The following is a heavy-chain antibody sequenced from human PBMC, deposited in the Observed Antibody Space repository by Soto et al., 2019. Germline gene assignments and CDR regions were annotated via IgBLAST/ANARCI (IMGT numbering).Heavy chain of an antibody. CDR1: GYPVTAYY. Sequence: QLHLVQSGAVVKKPGASVTVSCSASGYPVTAYYMHWVRQAPGRGLEWMGGINPATGAAKYTQTFQGRGHLTRDTSTSKVFMELSGLTSEDTAVFYCARGGGVGVAGSAAFDMWGQGTLVTVSS. D-gene: IGHD3-3*01. J-gene: IGHJ3*02. CDR2: INPATGAA. CDR3: ARGGGVGVAGSAAFDM. V-gene: IGHV1-2*02.